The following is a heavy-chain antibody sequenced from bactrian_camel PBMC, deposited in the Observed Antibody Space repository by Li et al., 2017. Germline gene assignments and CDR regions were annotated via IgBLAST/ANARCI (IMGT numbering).Heavy chain of an antibody. CDR1: GFIGRPNC. CDR2: IDRGGGST. V-gene: IGHV3S40*01. Sequence: EVQLVESGGGSVRPGGSLRLSCAVSGFIGRPNCMGWFRQAPGKEREGVASIDRGGGSTYYADSVKGRFTISQDNAKNTVFLQMNNLQPEDTSMYYCAAARYGYPWTLPLQSDAYNYWGQGTQVTVS. D-gene: IGHD6*01. CDR3: AAARYGYPWTLPLQSDAYNY. J-gene: IGHJ4*01.